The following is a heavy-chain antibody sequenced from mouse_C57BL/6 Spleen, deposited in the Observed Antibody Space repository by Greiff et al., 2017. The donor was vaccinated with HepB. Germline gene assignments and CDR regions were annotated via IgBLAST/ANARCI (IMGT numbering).Heavy chain of an antibody. CDR1: GFTFSSYT. D-gene: IGHD1-1*01. CDR3: ARPAHYYGSSHWYFDV. J-gene: IGHJ1*03. Sequence: EVMLVESGGGLVKPGGSLKLSCAASGFTFSSYTMSWVRQTPEKRLEWVATISGGGGNTYYPDSVKGRFTISRDNAKNSLYLQMSSLRSEDTALYYCARPAHYYGSSHWYFDVWGTGTTVTVSS. V-gene: IGHV5-9*01. CDR2: ISGGGGNT.